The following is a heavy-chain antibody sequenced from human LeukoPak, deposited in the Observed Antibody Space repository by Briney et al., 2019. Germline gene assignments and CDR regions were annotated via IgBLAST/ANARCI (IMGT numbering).Heavy chain of an antibody. J-gene: IGHJ4*02. CDR1: GFTFDDYA. CDR2: INWSSDSL. CDR3: AKAYSSSGYYLFDY. V-gene: IGHV3-9*01. D-gene: IGHD3-22*01. Sequence: GGSLRLSCAASGFTFDDYAMHWVRQAPGKGLEWVSGINWSSDSLGYADSVKGRFTISRDNAKNSLYLQMNSLRAEDTALYYCAKAYSSSGYYLFDYWDQGTLVTVSS.